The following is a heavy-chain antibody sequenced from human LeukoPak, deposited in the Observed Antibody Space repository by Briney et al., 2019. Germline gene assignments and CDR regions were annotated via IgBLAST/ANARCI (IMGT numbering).Heavy chain of an antibody. CDR3: AKAGVRYFDSSRLYAFDF. D-gene: IGHD3-22*01. CDR2: IHCSAST. CDR1: GGSISTTNYY. Sequence: SENLFITSGVAGGSISTTNYYCALSHQPPENGQWWIVTIHCSASTYHNPSFQSQVTLSVDKSSSQFYLRLSTVDAADTAVYYCAKAGVRYFDSSRLYAFDFWGKGKTVSVSS. J-gene: IGHJ3*01. V-gene: IGHV4-39*01.